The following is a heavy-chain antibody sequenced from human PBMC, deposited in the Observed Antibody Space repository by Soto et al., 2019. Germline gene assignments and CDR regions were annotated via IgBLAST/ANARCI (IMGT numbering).Heavy chain of an antibody. D-gene: IGHD5-12*01. CDR1: GGTFSSYA. CDR3: ARINVKMAKIANGFDP. J-gene: IGHJ5*02. Sequence: GASVNVSCKASGGTFSSYAISWVRQAPGQGLEWMGGIIPIFGTANYAQKFQGRVTITADESTSTAYMELSSLRSEDTAVYYCARINVKMAKIANGFDPWGQGALVTVSS. CDR2: IIPIFGTA. V-gene: IGHV1-69*13.